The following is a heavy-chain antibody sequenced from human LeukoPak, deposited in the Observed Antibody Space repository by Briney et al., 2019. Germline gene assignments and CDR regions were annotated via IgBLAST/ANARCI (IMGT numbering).Heavy chain of an antibody. J-gene: IGHJ4*02. CDR2: ISGSGGST. CDR1: GFTFSSYG. Sequence: TGGSLRLSCAASGFTFSSYGMSWVRQAPGKGLEWVSAISGSGGSTYYADSVKGRFTISRDNSKNTLYLQMNSLRAEDTAVYYCAKMGPGGYFDGVNGFDYWGQGTLVTVSS. CDR3: AKMGPGGYFDGVNGFDY. V-gene: IGHV3-23*01. D-gene: IGHD3-9*01.